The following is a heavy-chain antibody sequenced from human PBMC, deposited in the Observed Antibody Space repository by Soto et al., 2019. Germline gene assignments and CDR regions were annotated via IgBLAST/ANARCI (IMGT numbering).Heavy chain of an antibody. CDR3: GRDLAVGGPVDH. CDR2: ISPTGTQA. J-gene: IGHJ4*02. V-gene: IGHV3-11*06. Sequence: QVQLVESGGGLVKPGGSLRLSCVASGFAFSDYYMTWIRQAPGKGLEWISYISPTGTQAVYADSLRGRFTISRDNPKNSLYLQINNLRAEDTAVYYCGRDLAVGGPVDHWGQGTLVTVSS. CDR1: GFAFSDYY. D-gene: IGHD1-26*01.